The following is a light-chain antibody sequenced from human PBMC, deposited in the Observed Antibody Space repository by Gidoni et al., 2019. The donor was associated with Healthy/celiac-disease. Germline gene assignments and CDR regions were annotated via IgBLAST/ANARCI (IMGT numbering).Light chain of an antibody. J-gene: IGKJ5*01. CDR1: QSVLYSSNNKNY. CDR3: QQYYSTLRIT. CDR2: WAS. V-gene: IGKV4-1*01. Sequence: DLVMTQSPDSLAVSLGERATINCKSSQSVLYSSNNKNYLAWYQQKPGQPPKLLIYWASTRESGVPDRFSGSGSGTDFTLTISSLQAEDVAVYYCQQYYSTLRITFGQGTRLEIK.